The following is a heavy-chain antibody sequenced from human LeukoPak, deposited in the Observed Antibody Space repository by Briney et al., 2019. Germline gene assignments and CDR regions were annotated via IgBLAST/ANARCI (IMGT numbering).Heavy chain of an antibody. CDR2: ISWNSGSI. J-gene: IGHJ3*02. CDR3: AKDKGSSWYPYDAFDI. Sequence: GRSLILSCAASGFTFDDYAMHWVRQAPGKGLEWVSGISWNSGSIGYADSVKGRFTISRDNAKNSLYLQMNSLRAEDMALYYCAKDKGSSWYPYDAFDIWGQGTMVTVSS. V-gene: IGHV3-9*03. CDR1: GFTFDDYA. D-gene: IGHD6-13*01.